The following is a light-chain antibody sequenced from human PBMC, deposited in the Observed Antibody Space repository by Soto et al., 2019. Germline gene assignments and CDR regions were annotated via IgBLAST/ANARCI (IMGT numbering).Light chain of an antibody. CDR3: QSYDSSLGGWV. Sequence: QAVVTQPPSVSGAPGQRVTISCTESSSNIGAGYDVHWYQQLPGTAPKLLIYGNSNRPSGVPDRFSSSKSGTSASLAITGLQAEDEADYYCQSYDSSLGGWVFGGGTKLTVL. J-gene: IGLJ3*02. V-gene: IGLV1-40*01. CDR1: SSNIGAGYD. CDR2: GNS.